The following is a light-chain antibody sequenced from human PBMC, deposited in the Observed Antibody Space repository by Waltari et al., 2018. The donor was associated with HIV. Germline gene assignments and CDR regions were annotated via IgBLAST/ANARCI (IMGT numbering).Light chain of an antibody. J-gene: IGKJ3*01. V-gene: IGKV2-28*01. CDR1: QSLLRTDGYNY. Sequence: IVLTQSPLSLPVTPGEPASFFCRSSQSLLRTDGYNYLSWYLQRPGQSPQLLIYLGSSRASGVPDRFSGSGSGTDFTLRVSRVEAEDVGFYFCMQSLQTPFTIGPGTEVDIK. CDR2: LGS. CDR3: MQSLQTPFT.